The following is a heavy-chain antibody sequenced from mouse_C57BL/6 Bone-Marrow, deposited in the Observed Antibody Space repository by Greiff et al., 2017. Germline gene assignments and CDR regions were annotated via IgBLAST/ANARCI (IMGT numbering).Heavy chain of an antibody. CDR3: ARDYGSSYWYWDFYV. Sequence: VKVVESGPGLVAPSPSLSITCTVSGFSLTSYGVDWVRQSPGKGLEWLGVIWGVGNTNYNSALKSRLSISKDNSKCKVFLILSSLQTDDTAMYYGARDYGSSYWYWDFYVWGTGTTVTVSS. CDR2: IWGVGNT. J-gene: IGHJ1*03. V-gene: IGHV2-6*01. D-gene: IGHD1-1*01. CDR1: GFSLTSYG.